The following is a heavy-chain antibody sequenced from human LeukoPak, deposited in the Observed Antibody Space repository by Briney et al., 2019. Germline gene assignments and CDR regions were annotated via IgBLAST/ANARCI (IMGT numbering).Heavy chain of an antibody. V-gene: IGHV4-34*01. D-gene: IGHD5-18*01. CDR2: INHSGST. Sequence: SETLSLTCAVYGGSFSGYYWSWIRQPPGKGLEWIGEINHSGSTNYNPSLKSRVTISVDTSKNQFSLKLSSVTAADTAVYYCARGGGIQLWLRPYYYYMDVWGKGTTVTVSS. J-gene: IGHJ6*03. CDR3: ARGGGIQLWLRPYYYYMDV. CDR1: GGSFSGYY.